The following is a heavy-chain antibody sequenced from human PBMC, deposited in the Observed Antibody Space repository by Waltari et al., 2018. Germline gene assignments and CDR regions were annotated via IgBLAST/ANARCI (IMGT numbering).Heavy chain of an antibody. V-gene: IGHV3-30*18. CDR2: IWYDGSNK. CDR3: AKDEGSAVTPYYYYYGMDV. CDR1: GFTFSSYG. Sequence: QVQLVESGGGVVQPGRSLRLSCAASGFTFSSYGMHWVRQAPGKGLEWVAVIWYDGSNKYYAECVKGRFTISRENSKNTLYLQMNSLRAEDTAMYYCAKDEGSAVTPYYYYYGMDVWGQGTTVTVSS. J-gene: IGHJ6*02. D-gene: IGHD4-17*01.